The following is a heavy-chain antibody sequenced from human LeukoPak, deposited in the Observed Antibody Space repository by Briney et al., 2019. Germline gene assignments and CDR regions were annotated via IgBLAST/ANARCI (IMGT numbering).Heavy chain of an antibody. J-gene: IGHJ6*03. CDR3: AREEDVGPKSPMDV. CDR2: ISSSGSTI. V-gene: IGHV3-48*04. CDR1: GFTFSSYG. D-gene: IGHD2-15*01. Sequence: GGSLRLSCAASGFTFSSYGMTWVRQAPGKGLEWVSYISSSGSTIYYADSVKGRFTISRDNAKNSLYLQMNSLRAEDTAVYYCAREEDVGPKSPMDVWGKGTTVTISS.